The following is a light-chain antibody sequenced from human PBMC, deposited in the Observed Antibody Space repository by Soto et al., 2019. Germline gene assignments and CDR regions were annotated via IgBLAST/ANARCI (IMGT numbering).Light chain of an antibody. Sequence: NFILTQPHSVSESPGKTVTISCTRSSGSIASNYVQWYQQRPGSAPTTVIYEDNQRPPGVPDRFSGSIDSSSNSASLTISGLKTEDEADYYCQSYDSSNHGVFGGGTQLTVL. J-gene: IGLJ3*02. CDR1: SGSIASNY. V-gene: IGLV6-57*03. CDR3: QSYDSSNHGV. CDR2: EDN.